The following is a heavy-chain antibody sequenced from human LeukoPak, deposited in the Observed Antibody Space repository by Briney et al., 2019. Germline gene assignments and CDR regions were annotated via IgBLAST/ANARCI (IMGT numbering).Heavy chain of an antibody. CDR3: GCGVATINY. V-gene: IGHV4-4*07. D-gene: IGHD5-12*01. CDR2: ISSSGST. J-gene: IGHJ4*02. Sequence: SETLSLTCSVSGDSITYFYWSWIRQAAGKGLEWIGRISSSGSTDYNASLKSRVTMSVDTSKNQFSLQLNSVTPEDTAVYYCGCGVATINYWGQGTLVTVSS. CDR1: GDSITYFY.